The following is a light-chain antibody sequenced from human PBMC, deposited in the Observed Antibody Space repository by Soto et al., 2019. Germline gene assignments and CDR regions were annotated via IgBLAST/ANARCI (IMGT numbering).Light chain of an antibody. CDR1: QSISSW. V-gene: IGKV1-5*03. J-gene: IGKJ1*01. CDR2: KAS. CDR3: QQYNSYST. Sequence: DIQMTQSPSTLSASVGDRVTITFRASQSISSWLAWYQQKPGKAPKLLIYKASSLEGGVPSRFSGSGSGTEFTLTISSLQPDDFATYYCQQYNSYSTFGQGTKVDIK.